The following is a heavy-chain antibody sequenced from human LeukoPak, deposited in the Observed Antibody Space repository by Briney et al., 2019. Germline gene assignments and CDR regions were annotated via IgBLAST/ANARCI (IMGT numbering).Heavy chain of an antibody. D-gene: IGHD5-18*01. CDR1: GGSISSYR. J-gene: IGHJ2*01. V-gene: IGHV4-59*01. Sequence: PSETLSLTCTVSGGSISSYRWSWIRQPPGKGLEWIGYIYYSGSTNYNPSLVSRVTISVDTSKNQFSLKLSSVTAADTAVYYCARDRITRGYPAWYFDLWGRGTLVTVSS. CDR3: ARDRITRGYPAWYFDL. CDR2: IYYSGST.